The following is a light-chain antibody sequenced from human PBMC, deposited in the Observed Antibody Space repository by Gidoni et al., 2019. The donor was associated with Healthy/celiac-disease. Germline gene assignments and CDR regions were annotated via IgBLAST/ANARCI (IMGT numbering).Light chain of an antibody. CDR1: SSDVGGYNY. CDR3: SSYTSSSTPWV. V-gene: IGLV2-14*01. J-gene: IGLJ1*01. Sequence: QSALTQPASVSGSPGQSITISCTGTSSDVGGYNYFSWYQQHPGKAPKLMIYEVSNRPSGVPDRFSGSKSGNTASLTISGLQAEDEADYYCSSYTSSSTPWVFGTGTKVTVL. CDR2: EVS.